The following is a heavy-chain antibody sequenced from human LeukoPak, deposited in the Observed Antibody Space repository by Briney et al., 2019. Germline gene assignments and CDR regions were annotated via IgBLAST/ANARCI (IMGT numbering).Heavy chain of an antibody. J-gene: IGHJ4*02. Sequence: SETLSLTCAVYGGSFSGYYWSWIRQPPGKGLEWIGEINHSGSTNYNPSLKSRVTISVDKSKNQFSLKLSSVTAADTAVYYCARDRNDILTGYSFDYWGQGTLVTVSS. V-gene: IGHV4-34*01. D-gene: IGHD3-9*01. CDR3: ARDRNDILTGYSFDY. CDR1: GGSFSGYY. CDR2: INHSGST.